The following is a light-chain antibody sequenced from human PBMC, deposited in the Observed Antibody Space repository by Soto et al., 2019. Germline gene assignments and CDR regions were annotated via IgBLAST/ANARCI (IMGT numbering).Light chain of an antibody. Sequence: EIVLTQSPATLSLSPGERATLSCRASQSVDSHLAWYQQTPGRAPRLLVYDASNRASGIPARFSGSGSGTDFTLTISSLEPEDFAVYYCQQRADWPLTFGPGTKVDFK. CDR1: QSVDSH. V-gene: IGKV3-11*01. CDR3: QQRADWPLT. J-gene: IGKJ3*01. CDR2: DAS.